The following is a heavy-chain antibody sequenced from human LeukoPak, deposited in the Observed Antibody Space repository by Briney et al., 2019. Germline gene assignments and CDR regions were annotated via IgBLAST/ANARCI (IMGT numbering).Heavy chain of an antibody. J-gene: IGHJ6*03. CDR2: ISSSSSLI. V-gene: IGHV3-21*01. CDR3: AKVDRGDYSSSPVPYYNYYMNV. D-gene: IGHD6-13*01. Sequence: PGGSLRLSCAASGFTFSYYSMNWLRQAPGRGLEWVSCISSSSSLIFYSDSGRGRFTISRDNAKNLLYLHMNSLRVEDTAVYYCAKVDRGDYSSSPVPYYNYYMNVWGKGTTVTVSS. CDR1: GFTFSYYS.